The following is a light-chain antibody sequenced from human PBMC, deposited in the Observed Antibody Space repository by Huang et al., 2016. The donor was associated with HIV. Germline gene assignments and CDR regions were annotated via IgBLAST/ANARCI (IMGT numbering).Light chain of an antibody. J-gene: IGKJ1*01. CDR3: QQYFSSQRT. Sequence: DIQMTQSPSSLSAYVGDRVTITCRASQGISNSLAWYQQKPGKAPKLLVYLASRLETGVSYRVSGSGSETDYTLTISSLQPEDSATYYCQQYFSSQRTFGQGTKVEIK. CDR1: QGISNS. V-gene: IGKV1-NL1*01. CDR2: LAS.